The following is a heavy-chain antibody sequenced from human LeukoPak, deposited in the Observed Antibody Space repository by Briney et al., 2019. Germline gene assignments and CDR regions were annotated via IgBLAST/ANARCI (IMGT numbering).Heavy chain of an antibody. J-gene: IGHJ2*01. V-gene: IGHV4-59*01. D-gene: IGHD6-19*01. Sequence: SETLSLTCTVSGGSISSYYWGWIRQPPGKGLEWIGYIYYSGSTNYNPSLKSRVTISVDTSKNQFSLKLSSVTAADTAVYYCARGRDSSGWDHWYFDLWGRGTLVTVSS. CDR3: ARGRDSSGWDHWYFDL. CDR2: IYYSGST. CDR1: GGSISSYY.